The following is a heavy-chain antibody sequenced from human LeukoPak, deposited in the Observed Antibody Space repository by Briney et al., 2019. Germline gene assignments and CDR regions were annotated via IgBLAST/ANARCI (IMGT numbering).Heavy chain of an antibody. CDR3: AKGHRYSSGWYWSHWFDP. J-gene: IGHJ5*02. V-gene: IGHV3-30-3*01. Sequence: GGSLRLSCAASGFTFSSYAMHWVRQAPGKGLEWVAVISYDGSNKYYADSVKGRFTISRDNSKNTLYLQMNSLRAEDTAVYYCAKGHRYSSGWYWSHWFDPWGQGTLVTVSS. D-gene: IGHD6-19*01. CDR2: ISYDGSNK. CDR1: GFTFSSYA.